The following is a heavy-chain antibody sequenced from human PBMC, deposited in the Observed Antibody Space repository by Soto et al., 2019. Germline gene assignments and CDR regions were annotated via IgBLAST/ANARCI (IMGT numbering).Heavy chain of an antibody. CDR1: GFSLSTSGVG. CDR3: SHRRAGLNAV. V-gene: IGHV2-5*01. CDR2: IYWNDDK. J-gene: IGHJ4*02. Sequence: QITLKESGPTLVKPTQNLTLTCTFSGFSLSTSGVGVGWIRQPPGKALEWLALIYWNDDKRYSPSLKSRLTITKDTSKNQVALTMTNMDPVDTATYYCSHRRAGLNAVWGQGTLVTVSS. D-gene: IGHD2-8*01.